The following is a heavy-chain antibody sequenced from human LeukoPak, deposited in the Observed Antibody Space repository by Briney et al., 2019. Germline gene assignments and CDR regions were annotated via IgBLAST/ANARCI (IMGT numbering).Heavy chain of an antibody. D-gene: IGHD3-22*01. J-gene: IGHJ4*02. CDR3: ARAPQNYYDSSPFDY. Sequence: GGSLRLSCTVSGFTFRDYYMSWIRQAPGKGLEWISYISNSGRTTLYADSVKGRFTISRDNAKNSLFLQMNSLRAEDTAVYYCARAPQNYYDSSPFDYWGQGTLVTVSS. CDR2: ISNSGRTT. V-gene: IGHV3-11*04. CDR1: GFTFRDYY.